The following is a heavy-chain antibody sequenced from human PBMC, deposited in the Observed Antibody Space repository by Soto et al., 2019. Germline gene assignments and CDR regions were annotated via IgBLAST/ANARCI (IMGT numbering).Heavy chain of an antibody. V-gene: IGHV4-30-2*01. D-gene: IGHD2-2*01. CDR2: IFHCFIT. CDR1: FSPITFFYYS. J-gene: IGHJ5*02. CDR3: ARGRVVVPAAVMFNCLDP. Sequence: SETLSLTCTISFSPITFFYYSLNFILQPPFNVLYCICYIFHCFITYYNPSLRIRVTISVDRSRTQFSLKMSSVTAADTAVYYCARGRVVVPAAVMFNCLDPWGKGALVTVSS.